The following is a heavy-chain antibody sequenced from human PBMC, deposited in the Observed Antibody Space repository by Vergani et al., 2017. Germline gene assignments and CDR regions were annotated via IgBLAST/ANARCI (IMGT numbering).Heavy chain of an antibody. D-gene: IGHD3-22*01. V-gene: IGHV3-48*01. CDR3: ASRSGYSDY. Sequence: EVQLLQSEGAVVQPGGSLRLSCVASGFTFSSHAMSWVRQGHGQGLEWVSYISSSSSTIYYADSVKGRFTISRDNAKNSLYLQMNSLRAEDTAVYYCASRSGYSDYWGQGTLVTVSS. CDR1: GFTFSSHA. J-gene: IGHJ4*02. CDR2: ISSSSSTI.